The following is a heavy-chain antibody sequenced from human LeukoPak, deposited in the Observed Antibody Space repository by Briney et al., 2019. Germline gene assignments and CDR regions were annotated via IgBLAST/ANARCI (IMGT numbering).Heavy chain of an antibody. Sequence: PSETLSLTCTVSGGSISSYYWSWIRQPPGKGLEWIGYIYYSGSTNYNPSLKSRVTISVGTSRNEFSLKLSSVTAADTAVYYCARLRDTAMTHWGQGTLVTVSS. CDR3: ARLRDTAMTH. CDR2: IYYSGST. CDR1: GGSISSYY. D-gene: IGHD5-18*01. J-gene: IGHJ4*02. V-gene: IGHV4-59*08.